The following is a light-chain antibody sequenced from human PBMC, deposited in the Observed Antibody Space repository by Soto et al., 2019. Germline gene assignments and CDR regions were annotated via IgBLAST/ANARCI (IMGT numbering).Light chain of an antibody. V-gene: IGKV3-20*01. Sequence: DIVLTQSPGTLSLSPGERATLSCRASQSVSSSYVAWYQQKPGQAPRLLIHGASSRATGVPDRFSGSGSGTVFTLSISRLEPEDFAVYYCQQFRTFGPGTKVDIK. CDR3: QQFRT. CDR2: GAS. J-gene: IGKJ3*01. CDR1: QSVSSSY.